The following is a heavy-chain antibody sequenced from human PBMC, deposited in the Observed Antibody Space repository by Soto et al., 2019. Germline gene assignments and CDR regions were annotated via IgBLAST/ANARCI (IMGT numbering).Heavy chain of an antibody. CDR3: ARVTGVAAGYAPISD. CDR1: GFTFSSYW. V-gene: IGHV3-7*05. D-gene: IGHD6-13*01. Sequence: GGSLRLSCAASGFTFSSYWMSWVRQAPGKGLEWVANIKQDGSEKYYVDSVKGRFTISRDNAKNSLYLQMNSLRAEDTAVYYCARVTGVAAGYAPISDWGQGTLVTVSS. J-gene: IGHJ4*02. CDR2: IKQDGSEK.